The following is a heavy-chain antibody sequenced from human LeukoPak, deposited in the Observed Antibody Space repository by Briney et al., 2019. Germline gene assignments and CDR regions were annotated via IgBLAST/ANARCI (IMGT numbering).Heavy chain of an antibody. CDR1: GYTFTSYA. V-gene: IGHV7-4-1*02. D-gene: IGHD6-13*01. CDR2: INTNTGNP. J-gene: IGHJ4*02. Sequence: GASVKVSCKASGYTFTSYAMNWVRQAPGQGLEWMGWINTNTGNPTYAQGFTGRFVFSLDTSVSTACLQISSLKAEDTAVYYCATLGAQIAAAGIPVYWGQGTLVTVSS. CDR3: ATLGAQIAAAGIPVY.